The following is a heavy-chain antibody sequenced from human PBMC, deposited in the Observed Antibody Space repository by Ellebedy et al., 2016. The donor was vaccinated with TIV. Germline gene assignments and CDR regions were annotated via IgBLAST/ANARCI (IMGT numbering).Heavy chain of an antibody. D-gene: IGHD1-26*01. CDR2: IEWNDDK. CDR3: ARVWDSSLDY. V-gene: IGHV2-70*11. CDR1: GFSLSTSGMC. Sequence: SGPTLVKPTLTLTLTCTFSGFSLSTSGMCVSWIRQPPGKALEWLARIEWNDDKYYSTSLTTRLTISKDTSKNQVVLTMTNMDPVDTATYYCARVWDSSLDYWGQGTLVTVSS. J-gene: IGHJ4*02.